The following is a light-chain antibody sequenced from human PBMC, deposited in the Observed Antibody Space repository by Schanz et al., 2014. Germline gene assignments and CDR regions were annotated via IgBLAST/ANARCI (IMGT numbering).Light chain of an antibody. CDR1: SSDVGGYKY. CDR2: EVS. V-gene: IGLV2-8*01. CDR3: SSYSGSDIVL. Sequence: QSALTQPPSASGSPGQSVTISCTGTSSDVGGYKYVSWYQQHPGKAPKLMIYEVSKRPSGVPDRFSGSKSGNTASLTISGLQAEDEADYYCSSYSGSDIVLFGGGTKVTVL. J-gene: IGLJ2*01.